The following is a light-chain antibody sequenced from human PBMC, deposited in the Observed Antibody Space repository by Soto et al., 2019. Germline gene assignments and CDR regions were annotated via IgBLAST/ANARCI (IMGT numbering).Light chain of an antibody. CDR2: EAS. CDR1: QSVRNY. CDR3: QQRNNWPRIT. V-gene: IGKV3-11*01. J-gene: IGKJ5*01. Sequence: EIVLTQSPATLSLSPGERATLSCRASQSVRNYLAWYQHKPGQAPRLLIYEASNRAAGIPARFSGSGSGTDFTLTIRSLEPEDLAVYYCQQRNNWPRITFGQGKRLEIK.